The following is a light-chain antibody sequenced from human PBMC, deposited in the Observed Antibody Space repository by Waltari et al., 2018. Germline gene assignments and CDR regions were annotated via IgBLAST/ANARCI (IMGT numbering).Light chain of an antibody. CDR3: HQYENWPYT. V-gene: IGKV3-15*01. CDR1: QSVSSN. CDR2: GAS. J-gene: IGKJ2*01. Sequence: EIVMTQSPATLSVSPGDRATLSCRASQSVSSNLAWYQPKPGQAPRLLIYGASTRATGIPAGFSGSGSGTEFALTISSLQSEDFAVYYCHQYENWPYTFGQGTKLESK.